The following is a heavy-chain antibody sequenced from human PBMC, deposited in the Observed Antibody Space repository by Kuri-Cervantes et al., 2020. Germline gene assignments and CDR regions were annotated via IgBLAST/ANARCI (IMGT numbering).Heavy chain of an antibody. D-gene: IGHD4-17*01. J-gene: IGHJ4*02. CDR1: GGSFSSYY. Sequence: SETLSLTCAVYGGSFSSYYWSWIRQPPGKGLEWIGEINHSGSTNYNPSLKSRVTISVDTSKNQFSLKLSSVSAADTAVYYCARGPTATTDYWGQGTLVTVSS. V-gene: IGHV4-34*01. CDR2: INHSGST. CDR3: ARGPTATTDY.